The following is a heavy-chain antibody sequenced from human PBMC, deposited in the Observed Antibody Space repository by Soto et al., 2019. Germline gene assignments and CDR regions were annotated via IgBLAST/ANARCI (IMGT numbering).Heavy chain of an antibody. V-gene: IGHV3-23*01. D-gene: IGHD2-2*01. CDR2: ISGSGGST. CDR1: GFTFSSYA. J-gene: IGHJ4*02. CDR3: AKSLCGSTSCSRGYFDS. Sequence: HPGGSLRLSCAASGFTFSSYAMSWVRQAPGKGLEWVSGISGSGGSTYYADSVKGRFTISRDNSKNTLYLQMNSLRAEDTAVYHCAKSLCGSTSCSRGYFDSWGQGILVTVSS.